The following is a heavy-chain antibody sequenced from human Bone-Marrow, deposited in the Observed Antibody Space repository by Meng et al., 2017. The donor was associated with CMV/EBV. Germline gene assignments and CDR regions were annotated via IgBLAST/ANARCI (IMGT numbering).Heavy chain of an antibody. CDR3: ARSFSAFGAARITGYFDY. V-gene: IGHV1-18*01. CDR2: ISAYNGNT. Sequence: ASVKVSCKASGYTFTSYGISWVRQAPGQGLEWMGWISAYNGNTNYAQKLQGRVTMTRDTSTSTVYMELSSLRSEDTAVYYCARSFSAFGAARITGYFDYWGQGTLVTVSS. D-gene: IGHD6-6*01. J-gene: IGHJ4*02. CDR1: GYTFTSYG.